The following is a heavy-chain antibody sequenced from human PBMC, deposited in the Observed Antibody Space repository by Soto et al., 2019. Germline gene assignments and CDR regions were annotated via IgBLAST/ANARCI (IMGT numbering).Heavy chain of an antibody. J-gene: IGHJ6*02. Sequence: SETLSLTCTVSGSSISSSSYYWGWIRQPPGKGLEWIGSIYYSGSTYYNPSLKSRVTISVDTSKNQFSLKLSSVTAADTAVYYCARQNSGSYIFGDYYYYYGMDVWGQGTTVT. V-gene: IGHV4-39*01. CDR3: ARQNSGSYIFGDYYYYYGMDV. D-gene: IGHD1-26*01. CDR1: GSSISSSSYY. CDR2: IYYSGST.